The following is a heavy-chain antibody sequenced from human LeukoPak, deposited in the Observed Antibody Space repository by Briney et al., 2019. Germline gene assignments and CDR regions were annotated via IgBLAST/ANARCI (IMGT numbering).Heavy chain of an antibody. CDR3: TRDGGLLPDT. CDR2: ISPDGASR. V-gene: IGHV3-74*01. J-gene: IGHJ5*02. D-gene: IGHD2-21*02. CDR1: GFPFCAYS. Sequence: AGSLRFSCAGSGFPFCAYSMHWLCKPPGNGLVWVSRISPDGASRAYADSVQGRFIISRDSAKNTLFLQMNSLTFEDTAVYYCTRDGGLLPDTWGKGTLVTVSS.